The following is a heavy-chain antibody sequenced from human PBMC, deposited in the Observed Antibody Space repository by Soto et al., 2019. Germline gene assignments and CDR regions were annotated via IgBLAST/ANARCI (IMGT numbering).Heavy chain of an antibody. Sequence: LRLSCAASGFTFSSYAMSWVRQAPGKGLEWVSAISGSGGSTYYADSVKGRFTISRDNSKNTLYLQMHSLRAEDTAVYYCAKVRLVVVDSGPLSVYYMDVWGKGTTVTVSS. J-gene: IGHJ6*03. CDR3: AKVRLVVVDSGPLSVYYMDV. CDR1: GFTFSSYA. D-gene: IGHD2-15*01. V-gene: IGHV3-23*01. CDR2: ISGSGGST.